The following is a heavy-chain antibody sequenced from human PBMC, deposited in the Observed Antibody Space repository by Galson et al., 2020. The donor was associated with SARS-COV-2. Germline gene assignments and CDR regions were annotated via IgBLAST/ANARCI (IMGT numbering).Heavy chain of an antibody. J-gene: IGHJ3*02. CDR2: VYSSRTG. V-gene: IGHV4-39*01. CDR1: GDSISNSLYS. CDR3: ASLYSYGFLYTFDI. D-gene: IGHD5-18*01. Sequence: SQTLSLTCTVSGDSISNSLYSLGWIRQPQGEGLEWFGSVYSSRTGSYNPSLKSRVTISVDTSKNQFSLKLTSVTAADTAVYYCASLYSYGFLYTFDIWGQGTKVTVSS.